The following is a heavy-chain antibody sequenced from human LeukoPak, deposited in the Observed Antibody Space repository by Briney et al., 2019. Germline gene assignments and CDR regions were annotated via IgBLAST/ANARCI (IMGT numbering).Heavy chain of an antibody. CDR3: ARDLPVYSSGRLHYYYGMDV. D-gene: IGHD6-19*01. J-gene: IGHJ6*04. CDR1: GYTFTNYY. CDR2: INPSGGST. V-gene: IGHV1-46*01. Sequence: ASVKVSCKASGYTFTNYYVHRVRQAPGQGLEWMGIINPSGGSTSYAEKFQSRVTMTRDTSTSTVHMELSSLRSEDTAVYYCARDLPVYSSGRLHYYYGMDVWGKGTTVTVSS.